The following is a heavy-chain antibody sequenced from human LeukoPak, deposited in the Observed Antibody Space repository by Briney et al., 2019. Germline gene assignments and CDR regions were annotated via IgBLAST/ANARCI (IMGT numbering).Heavy chain of an antibody. V-gene: IGHV1-2*02. Sequence: VASVKVSSKASGYTFTGYYMHWVRQAPGQGLEWMGWINPNSGGKNYAQKFQGRVTMTRDTSISTAYMELSGLRSDDTAVYYCARERAPYCSGGSCYFPYYGMDVWGQGTTVTVSS. CDR2: INPNSGGK. J-gene: IGHJ6*02. CDR3: ARERAPYCSGGSCYFPYYGMDV. D-gene: IGHD2-15*01. CDR1: GYTFTGYY.